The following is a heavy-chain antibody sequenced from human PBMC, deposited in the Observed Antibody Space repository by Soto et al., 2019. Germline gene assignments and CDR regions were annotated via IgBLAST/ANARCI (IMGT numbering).Heavy chain of an antibody. J-gene: IGHJ4*02. CDR2: INAGDGSA. CDR1: GYTFTNYA. Sequence: ASVKVSCKASGYTFTNYAMHWVRQAPGQRLEWMGWINAGDGSANYSQNFQGRVSITRDTSASIAYMELGSLRSEDTAVYYCARGRSRRDGYNRGDYWGQGTLVTVSS. V-gene: IGHV1-3*01. D-gene: IGHD5-12*01. CDR3: ARGRSRRDGYNRGDY.